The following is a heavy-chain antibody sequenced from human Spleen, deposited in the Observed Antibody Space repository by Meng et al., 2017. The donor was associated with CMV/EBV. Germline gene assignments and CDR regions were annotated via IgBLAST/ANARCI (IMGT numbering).Heavy chain of an antibody. D-gene: IGHD2-21*02. CDR3: ARVRVHIFGDPSRDFDY. Sequence: YSFAGCFLPWLRQARGQGVEWMRWINPNNGGTHYARESQAGVTITRDSSISTAYMELRSLKSYDTAVYYCARVRVHIFGDPSRDFDYWGQGTLVTVSS. CDR2: INPNNGGT. V-gene: IGHV1-2*02. J-gene: IGHJ4*02. CDR1: YSFAGCF.